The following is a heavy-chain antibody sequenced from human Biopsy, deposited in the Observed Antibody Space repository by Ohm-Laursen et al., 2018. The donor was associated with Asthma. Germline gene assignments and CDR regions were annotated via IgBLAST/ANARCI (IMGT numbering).Heavy chain of an antibody. CDR3: GRDMGGFGSGWFPVEF. Sequence: SLRLSCSASGFTVSRDHMFWVRQAPGKGLEWVSSISWNSGNIDYAVSVKGRFTISRDNAKNSLYLQMNSLRAEDTALYHCGRDMGGFGSGWFPVEFWGQGTLVTVSS. CDR1: GFTVSRDH. V-gene: IGHV3-9*01. CDR2: ISWNSGNI. D-gene: IGHD6-19*01. J-gene: IGHJ4*02.